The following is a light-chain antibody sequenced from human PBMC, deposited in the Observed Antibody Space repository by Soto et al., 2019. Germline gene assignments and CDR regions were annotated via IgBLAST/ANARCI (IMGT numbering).Light chain of an antibody. Sequence: QSVLTQPPSVSGAPGQRVTISCTGSSSNIGAGYDVHWYQQLPGTAPKLLIYGNSKRPSGVPDRFSGSKSDNTASLTISGLQAEDEAAYYCCSSAVSSTVVFGGGTQLTVL. J-gene: IGLJ2*01. CDR3: CSSAVSSTVV. CDR2: GNS. V-gene: IGLV1-40*01. CDR1: SSNIGAGYD.